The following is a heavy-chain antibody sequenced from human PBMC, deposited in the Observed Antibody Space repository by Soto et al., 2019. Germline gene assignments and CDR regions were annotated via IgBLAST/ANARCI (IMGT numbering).Heavy chain of an antibody. CDR3: ARAGVTMKEGGWFDP. Sequence: QVQLVQSGAAVKKPGSSVKVSCKASGGTFSSYAISWVRQSPGQGLEWMGGIIPIFVTANYAQKFQGRVTITADKSTSTAYMELSSLRSEDTAVYYGARAGVTMKEGGWFDPWGQGTLVTVSS. CDR2: IIPIFVTA. D-gene: IGHD3-22*01. CDR1: GGTFSSYA. J-gene: IGHJ5*02. V-gene: IGHV1-69*06.